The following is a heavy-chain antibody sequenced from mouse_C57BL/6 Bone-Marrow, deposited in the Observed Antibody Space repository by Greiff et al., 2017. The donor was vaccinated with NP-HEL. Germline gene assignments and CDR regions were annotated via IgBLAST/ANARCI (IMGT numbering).Heavy chain of an antibody. Sequence: VQLQQSGAELVRPGASVKLSCTASGFNIKDDYMHWVKQRPEQGLEWIGWIDPENGDTEYASKFQGKATITADTSSNTANLQLSSLTSEDTAVYYCTTWGEDYWGQGTTLTVSS. V-gene: IGHV14-4*01. CDR2: IDPENGDT. J-gene: IGHJ2*01. CDR3: TTWGEDY. D-gene: IGHD4-1*01. CDR1: GFNIKDDY.